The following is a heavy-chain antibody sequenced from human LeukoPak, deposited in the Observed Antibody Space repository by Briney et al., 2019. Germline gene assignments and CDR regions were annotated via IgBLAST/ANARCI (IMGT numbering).Heavy chain of an antibody. CDR3: ARASELRFLEWLSHKKNYYYYGMDV. CDR2: IIPILGIA. CDR1: GGTFSSYA. Sequence: SVKVSCKASGGTFSSYAMSWVRQAPGQGLEWMGRIIPILGIANYAQKFQGRVTITADTATRTSYMELSSLRSEDTAAYYCARASELRFLEWLSHKKNYYYYGMDVWGQGTTVTVSS. V-gene: IGHV1-69*04. D-gene: IGHD3-3*01. J-gene: IGHJ6*01.